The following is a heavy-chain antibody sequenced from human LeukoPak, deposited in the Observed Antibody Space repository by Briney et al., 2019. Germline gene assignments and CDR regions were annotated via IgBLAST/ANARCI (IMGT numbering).Heavy chain of an antibody. Sequence: TLSLTCAVYGGSFSGYYWSWIRQHPGKGLEWIGYIYYSGSTYYNPSLKSRVTISVDTSKNQFSLKLSSVTAADTAVYYCARDGSRYNPWGQGTLVTVSS. CDR3: ARDGSRYNP. D-gene: IGHD3-9*01. V-gene: IGHV4-31*11. J-gene: IGHJ5*02. CDR2: IYYSGST. CDR1: GGSFSGYY.